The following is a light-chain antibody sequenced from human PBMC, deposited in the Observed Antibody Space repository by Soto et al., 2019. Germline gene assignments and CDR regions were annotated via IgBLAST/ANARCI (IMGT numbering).Light chain of an antibody. Sequence: DIVMTQSPESLAVSLGERATNNCKSSQSALYSSNNKNYLAWYQQRPGQPPKLLIYWASTRESVVPDRFSGSGSGTDFTLTITSLQAEDVAVYYCQQYESTPPTFGQGTKLEIK. V-gene: IGKV4-1*01. J-gene: IGKJ2*01. CDR1: QSALYSSNNKNY. CDR2: WAS. CDR3: QQYESTPPT.